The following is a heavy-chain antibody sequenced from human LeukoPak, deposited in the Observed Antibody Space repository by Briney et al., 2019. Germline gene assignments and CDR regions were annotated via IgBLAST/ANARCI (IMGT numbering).Heavy chain of an antibody. J-gene: IGHJ4*02. CDR1: GFTFVSYW. V-gene: IGHV3-74*01. CDR3: ARDAPGNTALDY. Sequence: GGSLRLSCAASGFTFVSYWMHWFRQTPGKGLVWVSRINGYGSSTDFADSVKGRFTISRDNAKITLYLQMNSLRAEDTAVYYCARDAPGNTALDYWGQGTLVTVSS. CDR2: INGYGSST. D-gene: IGHD5-18*01.